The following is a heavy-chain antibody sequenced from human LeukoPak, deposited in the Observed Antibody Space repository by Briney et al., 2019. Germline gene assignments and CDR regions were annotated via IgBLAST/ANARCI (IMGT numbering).Heavy chain of an antibody. D-gene: IGHD2-15*01. CDR3: AKGRRYCSGGSCYSNYYYGMDV. CDR1: GFTFSSYA. Sequence: PGGSLRLSCAASGFTFSSYAMSWVRQAPGKGLEWVSAISGSGGSTYYADSVKGRFTISRDNSKNTLYLQMNSLRAEDTAVYYCAKGRRYCSGGSCYSNYYYGMDVWGQGTTVTVSS. J-gene: IGHJ6*02. V-gene: IGHV3-23*01. CDR2: ISGSGGST.